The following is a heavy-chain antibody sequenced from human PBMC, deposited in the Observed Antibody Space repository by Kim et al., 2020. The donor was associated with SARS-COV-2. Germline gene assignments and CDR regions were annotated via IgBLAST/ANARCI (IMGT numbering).Heavy chain of an antibody. CDR3: ARGEYDYVWGSYLHFDY. J-gene: IGHJ4*02. V-gene: IGHV4-39*07. Sequence: LKSRVTISVDTSKNQFSLKLSSVTAADTAVYYCARGEYDYVWGSYLHFDYWGQGTLVTVSS. D-gene: IGHD3-16*02.